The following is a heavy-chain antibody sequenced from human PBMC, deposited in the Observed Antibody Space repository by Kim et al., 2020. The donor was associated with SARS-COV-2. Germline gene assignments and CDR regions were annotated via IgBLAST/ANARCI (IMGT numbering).Heavy chain of an antibody. CDR3: ARHYGSGRPYFDY. J-gene: IGHJ4*02. Sequence: YHPSRSSLVTITVDTSKNQFALKLSSVTAADTAGYYCARHYGSGRPYFDYWGQGTLVTVSS. V-gene: IGHV4-59*08. D-gene: IGHD3-10*01.